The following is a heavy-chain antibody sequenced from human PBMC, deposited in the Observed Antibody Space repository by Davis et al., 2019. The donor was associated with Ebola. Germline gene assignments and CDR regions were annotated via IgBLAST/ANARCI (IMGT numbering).Heavy chain of an antibody. CDR2: ISSSSSYI. J-gene: IGHJ4*02. V-gene: IGHV3-21*01. CDR3: ARKVAYCGGDCYSPRFDY. Sequence: GESLKISCGASGFNFRIHTMNWVRQAPGKGLEWVSSISSSSSYIHYADSVKGRFTVTRDNAKDSLYLQMYSLRAEDTAVYYCARKVAYCGGDCYSPRFDYWGQGTLVTVSS. D-gene: IGHD2-21*02. CDR1: GFNFRIHT.